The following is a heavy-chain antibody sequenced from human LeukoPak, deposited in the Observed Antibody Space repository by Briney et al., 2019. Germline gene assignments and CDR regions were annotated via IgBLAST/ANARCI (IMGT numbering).Heavy chain of an antibody. Sequence: GASVKVSCKASGYTFTGYYMHWVRQVPGQGLEWMGWINPNSGGTNYAQKFQGRVTMTRDTSISTAYMEPSRLRSDDTAVYYCARDEYGIVAGSWFDPWGQGTLVTVSS. CDR3: ARDEYGIVAGSWFDP. J-gene: IGHJ5*02. V-gene: IGHV1-2*02. CDR2: INPNSGGT. D-gene: IGHD2-15*01. CDR1: GYTFTGYY.